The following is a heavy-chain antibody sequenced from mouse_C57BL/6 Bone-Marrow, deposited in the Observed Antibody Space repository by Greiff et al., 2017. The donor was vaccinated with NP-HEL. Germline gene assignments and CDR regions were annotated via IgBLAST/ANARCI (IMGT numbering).Heavy chain of an antibody. Sequence: EVQLVESEGGLVQPGSSMKLSCTASGFTFSDYYMAWVRQVPEKGLEWVANINYDGSSTYYLDSLKSRFIISRDNAKNILYLQMSSLKSEDTATYYCARAGWLLPYYYAMDYWGQGTSVTVSS. J-gene: IGHJ4*01. V-gene: IGHV5-16*01. CDR1: GFTFSDYY. CDR2: INYDGSST. CDR3: ARAGWLLPYYYAMDY. D-gene: IGHD2-3*01.